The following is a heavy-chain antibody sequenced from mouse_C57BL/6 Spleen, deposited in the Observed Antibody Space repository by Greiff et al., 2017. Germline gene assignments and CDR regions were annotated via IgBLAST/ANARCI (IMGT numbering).Heavy chain of an antibody. Sequence: EVKLVESGGGLVKPGGSLKLSCAASGFTFSSYAMSWVRQTPEKRLEWVATISDGGSYTYYPDNVKGRFTISRDNAKNNLYLQMSHLKSEDTAMYYCARGGSDAMDYWGQGTSVTVSS. J-gene: IGHJ4*01. CDR1: GFTFSSYA. CDR3: ARGGSDAMDY. CDR2: ISDGGSYT. V-gene: IGHV5-4*03.